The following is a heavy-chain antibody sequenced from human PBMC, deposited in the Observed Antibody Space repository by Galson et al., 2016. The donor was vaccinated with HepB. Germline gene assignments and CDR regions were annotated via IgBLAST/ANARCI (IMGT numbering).Heavy chain of an antibody. V-gene: IGHV2-70*01. CDR1: GFALSTTGMC. D-gene: IGHD7-27*01. Sequence: PALVKPTQTLTLTCTFSGFALSTTGMCMSWLRQPPGKALEWLALIDSDDDRYSNTSLKARLSISLDTSKNQVVLRMIDMDPVDTGTYYCARHTWGSADAFGVWGQGTIVTVAS. CDR2: IDSDDDR. J-gene: IGHJ3*01. CDR3: ARHTWGSADAFGV.